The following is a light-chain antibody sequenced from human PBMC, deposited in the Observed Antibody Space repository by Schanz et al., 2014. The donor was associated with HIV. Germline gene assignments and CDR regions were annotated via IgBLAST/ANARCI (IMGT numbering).Light chain of an antibody. V-gene: IGLV2-14*03. Sequence: QSALTQPASVSGSPGQSITISCTGTSSDVGGYNYVSWYQQHPGKAPKLIIYDVDNRPSGVSSRFSASKSGNTASLTISGLQAEDEADYYCSSYTSSSTYVFGTGTKLTVL. CDR1: SSDVGGYNY. CDR2: DVD. CDR3: SSYTSSSTYV. J-gene: IGLJ1*01.